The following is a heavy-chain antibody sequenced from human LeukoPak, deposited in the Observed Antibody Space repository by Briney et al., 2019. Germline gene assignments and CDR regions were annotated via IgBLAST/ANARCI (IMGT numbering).Heavy chain of an antibody. CDR2: ISSSSSTI. J-gene: IGHJ5*02. CDR1: GFTFSSYS. V-gene: IGHV3-48*01. D-gene: IGHD1-26*01. Sequence: GGSLRLSCAASGFTFSSYSMNWVRQAPGKGLEWVSYISSSSSTIYYADSVKGRFTISRDNAKNSLYLQMNSLRVEDTAVYYCASDLSGSYSGWFDPWGQGTLVTVSS. CDR3: ASDLSGSYSGWFDP.